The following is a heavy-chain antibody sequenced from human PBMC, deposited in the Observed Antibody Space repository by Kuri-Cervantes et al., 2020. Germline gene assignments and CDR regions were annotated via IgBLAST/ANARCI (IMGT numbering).Heavy chain of an antibody. Sequence: SETLSLTCTVSGGSISSYYWSWIRQPPGKGLEWIGYIYHSGSTYYNPSLKSRVTISVDRSKNQFSLKLSSVTAADTAVYYCARGIIAVAGMPLSWGQGTLVTVSS. V-gene: IGHV4-59*12. CDR1: GGSISSYY. J-gene: IGHJ5*02. D-gene: IGHD6-19*01. CDR3: ARGIIAVAGMPLS. CDR2: IYHSGST.